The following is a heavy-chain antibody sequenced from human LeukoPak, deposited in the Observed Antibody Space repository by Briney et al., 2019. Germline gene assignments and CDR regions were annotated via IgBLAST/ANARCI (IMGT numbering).Heavy chain of an antibody. CDR2: VFDSGGT. J-gene: IGHJ6*02. V-gene: IGHV4-59*01. CDR3: ARDQSGYSYGHYYGMDV. CDR1: GGSISNYW. D-gene: IGHD5-18*01. Sequence: PSETLSLTCTVSGGSISNYWWSWIRQPPGKGLEWIGYVFDSGGTNYNPSLKSRVTISVDTSKKQFSLKLSSVTAADTAVYYCARDQSGYSYGHYYGMDVWGQGTTVTVSS.